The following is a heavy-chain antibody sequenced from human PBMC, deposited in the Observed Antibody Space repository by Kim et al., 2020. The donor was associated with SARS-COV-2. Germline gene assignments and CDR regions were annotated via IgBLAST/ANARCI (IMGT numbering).Heavy chain of an antibody. D-gene: IGHD2-8*01. CDR2: ISYDGSNK. J-gene: IGHJ6*03. Sequence: GGSLRLSCAASGFTFSSYAMHWVRQAPGKGLEWVAVISYDGSNKYYADSVKGRFTISRDNSKNTLYLQMNSLRAEDTAVYYCANPIGSVLMVYAPSLYYYYYMDVWGKGTTVTVSS. CDR3: ANPIGSVLMVYAPSLYYYYYMDV. CDR1: GFTFSSYA. V-gene: IGHV3-30-3*01.